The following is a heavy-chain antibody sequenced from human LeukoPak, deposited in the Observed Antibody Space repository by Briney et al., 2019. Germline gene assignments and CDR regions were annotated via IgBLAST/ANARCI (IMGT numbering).Heavy chain of an antibody. Sequence: SETLSLTCAVYGGSFSGYYWSWIRQPPGKGLEWIGEINHSGSTKNNPSLKSRVTISVDSSKNQFSLKLTFVTAADTAIYYCARENPSGYYNRPIDYWGQGTLVTVSS. V-gene: IGHV4-34*01. J-gene: IGHJ4*02. D-gene: IGHD3-22*01. CDR1: GGSFSGYY. CDR2: INHSGST. CDR3: ARENPSGYYNRPIDY.